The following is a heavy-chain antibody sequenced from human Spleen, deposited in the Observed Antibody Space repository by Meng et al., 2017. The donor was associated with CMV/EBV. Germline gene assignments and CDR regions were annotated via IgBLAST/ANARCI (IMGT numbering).Heavy chain of an antibody. CDR2: IYYSGTT. V-gene: IGHV4-31*02. CDR1: GGSTSAGPY. D-gene: IGHD6-19*01. J-gene: IGHJ5*02. CDR3: ARARGDSSGWYWFDP. Sequence: GGSTSAGPYWTWIRQHPGKGLEWIGHIYYSGTTYYNPSLKSRLTISVDTSKNQFSLNLRSVTAADTAVYYCARARGDSSGWYWFDPWGQGTLVTVSS.